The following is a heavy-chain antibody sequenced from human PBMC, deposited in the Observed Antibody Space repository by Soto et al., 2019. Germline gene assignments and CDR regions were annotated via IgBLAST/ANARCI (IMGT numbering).Heavy chain of an antibody. Sequence: GSLRLSCVASGXTFNKYSLSWVRRAPGKGLEWVSAISGSGASTYEADSVKGRFTISRDNSNKTLYLQMNSMRADHTAVYYCAKTPGVITVITSFDHWGQGTPGTVS. V-gene: IGHV3-23*01. J-gene: IGHJ4*02. CDR3: AKTPGVITVITSFDH. CDR2: ISGSGAST. D-gene: IGHD3-16*01. CDR1: GXTFNKYS.